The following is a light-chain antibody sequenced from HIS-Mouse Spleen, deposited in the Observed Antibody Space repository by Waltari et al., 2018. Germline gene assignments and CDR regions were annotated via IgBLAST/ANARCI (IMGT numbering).Light chain of an antibody. CDR2: LGY. Sequence: DIVMTQSPRSLPVTPGEPASISCRSIPSLLHSNGYTYLDWYLQKPGQSPQLLTYLGYNPASGVPDRFSGSGSGTDFTLKISRVEAEDVGVYYCMQALQTPFTFGPGTKVDIK. V-gene: IGKV2-28*01. CDR3: MQALQTPFT. CDR1: PSLLHSNGYTY. J-gene: IGKJ3*01.